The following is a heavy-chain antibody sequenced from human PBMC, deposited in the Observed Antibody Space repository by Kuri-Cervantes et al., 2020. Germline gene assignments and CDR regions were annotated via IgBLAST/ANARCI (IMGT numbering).Heavy chain of an antibody. CDR1: GYTFTDYG. Sequence: ASVKVSCKTSGYTFTDYGINWVRKAPGQGLEWMGWISTYNGKTKFAQKFLGRVSMTTDTFTTTAYMDLGSLRSDDTAVYYCAKDRLRGSTGAGYWGQGTLVTVSS. V-gene: IGHV1-18*01. CDR3: AKDRLRGSTGAGY. J-gene: IGHJ4*02. CDR2: ISTYNGKT. D-gene: IGHD5/OR15-5a*01.